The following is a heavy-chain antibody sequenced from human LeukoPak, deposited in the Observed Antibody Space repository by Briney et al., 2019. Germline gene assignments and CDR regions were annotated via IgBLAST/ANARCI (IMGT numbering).Heavy chain of an antibody. V-gene: IGHV3-48*03. D-gene: IGHD6-19*01. CDR3: ARLYSSGWYGFDY. CDR1: GFTFSSYE. J-gene: IGHJ4*02. CDR2: ISSSGSTI. Sequence: PGGSLRLSCAASGFTFSSYEMNWVRQAPGKGLEWVSYISSSGSTIYYADSVKGRFTISRDNAKNSLYLQMNSLRAEDTAVYYCARLYSSGWYGFDYWGQGTLVTVSS.